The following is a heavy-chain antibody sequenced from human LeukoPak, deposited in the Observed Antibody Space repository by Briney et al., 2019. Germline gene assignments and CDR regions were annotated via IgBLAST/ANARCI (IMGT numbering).Heavy chain of an antibody. CDR3: AKVVGFGELFLEVAYYMDV. J-gene: IGHJ6*03. CDR2: ISGSGGST. Sequence: GGSLRLSCAASGFTFSSYAMSWVRQAPGKGLEWVSAISGSGGSTYYADSVKGRFTISRDNSKNTLYLQMNSLRAEDTAVYYCAKVVGFGELFLEVAYYMDVWGKGTTVTVSS. V-gene: IGHV3-23*01. CDR1: GFTFSSYA. D-gene: IGHD3-10*01.